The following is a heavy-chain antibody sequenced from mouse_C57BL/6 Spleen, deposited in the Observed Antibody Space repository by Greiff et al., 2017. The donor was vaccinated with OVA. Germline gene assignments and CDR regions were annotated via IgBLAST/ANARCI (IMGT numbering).Heavy chain of an antibody. J-gene: IGHJ2*01. CDR1: GFNIKDDY. D-gene: IGHD2-2*01. CDR2: IDPENGDT. CDR3: TIPFMVTTRGYYFDY. Sequence: EVQLQQSGAELVRPGASVKLSCTASGFNIKDDYMHWVKQRPEQGLEWIGWIDPENGDTEYASKFQGKATITADTSSNTAYLQLSSLTSEDTAVYYCTIPFMVTTRGYYFDYWGQGTTLTVSS. V-gene: IGHV14-4*01.